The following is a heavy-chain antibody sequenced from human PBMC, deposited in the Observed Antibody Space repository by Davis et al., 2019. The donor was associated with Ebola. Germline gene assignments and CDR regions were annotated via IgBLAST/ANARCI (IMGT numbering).Heavy chain of an antibody. J-gene: IGHJ2*01. V-gene: IGHV3-21*01. CDR2: ISSSSNYI. D-gene: IGHD2-21*02. Sequence: GESLKISCAASGFTFSSNSMNWVRQAPGKGLEWVSFISSSSNYIYYADSVKGRFTVFRDNAKNSLYLQMNSLRAEDTAVYYCVRDPALVVTGGGWYFDLWGRGTLVTVSS. CDR3: VRDPALVVTGGGWYFDL. CDR1: GFTFSSNS.